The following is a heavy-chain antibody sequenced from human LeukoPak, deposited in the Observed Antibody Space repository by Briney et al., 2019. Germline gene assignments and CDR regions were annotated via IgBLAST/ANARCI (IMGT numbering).Heavy chain of an antibody. CDR3: ARDHIPYDFWSGYMAPPDAFDI. CDR2: IYTSGST. CDR1: GGSISSYY. V-gene: IGHV4-4*07. Sequence: SETLSLTCTVSGGSISSYYWSWIRQPAGKRLEWIGRIYTSGSTNYNPSLKSRVTMSVDTSKNQFSLKLSSVTAADTAVYYCARDHIPYDFWSGYMAPPDAFDIWGQGTMVTVSS. J-gene: IGHJ3*02. D-gene: IGHD3-3*01.